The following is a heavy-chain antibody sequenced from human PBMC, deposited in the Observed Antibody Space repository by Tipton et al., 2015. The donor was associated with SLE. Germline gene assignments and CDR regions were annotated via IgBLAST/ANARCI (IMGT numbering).Heavy chain of an antibody. V-gene: IGHV4-4*02. CDR1: GGSISSSNW. D-gene: IGHD6-19*01. CDR2: IYHSGST. CDR3: ARGAVGGAVAFDY. Sequence: TLSLTCAVSGGSISSSNWWSWVRQPPGKGLEWIGEIYHSGSTNYNPSLKSRVTISVDTSKNQFSLKLSSVTAADTAVYYCARGAVGGAVAFDYWGQGTLVTVSS. J-gene: IGHJ4*02.